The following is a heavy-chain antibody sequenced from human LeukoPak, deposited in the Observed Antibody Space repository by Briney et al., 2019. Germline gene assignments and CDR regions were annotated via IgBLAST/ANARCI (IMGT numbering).Heavy chain of an antibody. CDR2: ISYDGTNK. D-gene: IGHD4-23*01. V-gene: IGHV3-30*18. Sequence: PGRSLRLSCAASGFTFSTYGMHWVRQAPGKGLEWVAVISYDGTNKYYADSVKGRFTISRDNSKNTLYLQMNSLRAEDTALYYCAKEDYGGKKAFSLAYWGPGTPVTVSP. J-gene: IGHJ4*02. CDR3: AKEDYGGKKAFSLAY. CDR1: GFTFSTYG.